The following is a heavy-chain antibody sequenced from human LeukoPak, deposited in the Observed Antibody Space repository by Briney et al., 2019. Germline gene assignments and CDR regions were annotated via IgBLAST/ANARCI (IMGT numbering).Heavy chain of an antibody. D-gene: IGHD3-16*01. V-gene: IGHV1-46*01. J-gene: IGHJ4*02. Sequence: EASVKVSCKASGYTFTSYYMHWVRQAPGQGLEWMGIINPSGGNTNYAQKFQGRVTMTRDRSTSTVYMELSSLRSEDTAVYYCARAGYYDATPFDYWGQGTLVTVSS. CDR3: ARAGYYDATPFDY. CDR2: INPSGGNT. CDR1: GYTFTSYY.